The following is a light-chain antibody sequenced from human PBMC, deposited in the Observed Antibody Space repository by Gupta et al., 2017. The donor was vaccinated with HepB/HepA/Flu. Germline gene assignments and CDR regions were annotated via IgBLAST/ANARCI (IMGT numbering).Light chain of an antibody. V-gene: IGLV1-44*01. CDR2: TNN. Sequence: SVLIQPPSASGTPGQRVIISCSGRSSNIGSRVNWYQQLPGTAPKLLINTNNQRPSGVPDRISGSKSGTSASLAISGLQSEDEADYYCAAWDDSLNAYVFGTGTKVTVL. CDR3: AAWDDSLNAYV. J-gene: IGLJ1*01. CDR1: SSNIGSR.